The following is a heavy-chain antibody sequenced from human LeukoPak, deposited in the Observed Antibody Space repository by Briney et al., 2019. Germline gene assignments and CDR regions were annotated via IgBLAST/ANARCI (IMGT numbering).Heavy chain of an antibody. CDR3: ARGDSSGYYPYYFDY. V-gene: IGHV3-21*01. CDR1: GFAFSSYS. CDR2: ISSSSSYI. J-gene: IGHJ4*02. D-gene: IGHD3-22*01. Sequence: GGSLRLSCAAAGFAFSSYSMNWVRQAPGKGLEWVSSISSSSSYIYYADSVKGRFTISRDNAKNSLYLQMNSLRAEDTAVYYCARGDSSGYYPYYFDYWGQGTLVTVSS.